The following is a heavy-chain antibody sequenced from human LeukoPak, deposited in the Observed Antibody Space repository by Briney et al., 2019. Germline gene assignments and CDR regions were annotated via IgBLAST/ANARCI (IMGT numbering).Heavy chain of an antibody. CDR2: INTSGGT. V-gene: IGHV4-4*07. D-gene: IGHD5/OR15-5a*01. CDR1: GGSINSYY. CDR3: ARSSPNVY. J-gene: IGHJ1*01. Sequence: PSETLSLTCTVSGGSINSYYWSWIRQPAGKGLEWIGRINTSGGTIYNPSLQSRVTMSVDTSKNQFSLRLSSVTAADTAVYYYARSSPNVYGGQGTLVTVSS.